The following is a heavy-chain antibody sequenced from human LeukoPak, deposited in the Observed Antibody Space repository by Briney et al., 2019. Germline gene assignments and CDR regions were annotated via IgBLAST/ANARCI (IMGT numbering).Heavy chain of an antibody. CDR3: VKDYRGSEVMFEY. CDR1: GFTFSEYA. D-gene: IGHD3-16*01. CDR2: IIGGGDVT. V-gene: IGHV3-23*01. J-gene: IGHJ4*02. Sequence: GGSLRLSCVASGFTFSEYAMSRVHQAPGKGLEWVSGIIGGGDVTYYVDSVRGRFTISRDNSKNTLYLQMNGLRAEDTAVYYCVKDYRGSEVMFEYWGPGTVVTVSS.